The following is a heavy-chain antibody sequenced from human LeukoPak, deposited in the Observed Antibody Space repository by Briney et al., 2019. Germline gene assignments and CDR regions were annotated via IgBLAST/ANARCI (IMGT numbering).Heavy chain of an antibody. D-gene: IGHD6-13*01. CDR1: EYSFTSYW. J-gene: IGHJ4*02. CDR2: IYPGDSDT. V-gene: IGHV5-51*01. Sequence: GESLKISCKGSEYSFTSYWIGWVRQMPGKGLEWMGIIYPGDSDTRYSPSFRGQVTISADKSVTTAYLQWSSLKVSDTAMYYCARQGSSWYGSFDYWGQGTLVTVSS. CDR3: ARQGSSWYGSFDY.